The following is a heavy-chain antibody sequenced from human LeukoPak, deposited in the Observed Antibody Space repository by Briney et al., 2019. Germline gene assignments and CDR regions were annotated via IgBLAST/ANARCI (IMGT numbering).Heavy chain of an antibody. CDR2: IYYSGST. Sequence: SETLSLTCTVSGGSISSSSYYWGWIRQPPGKGLEWIGSIYYSGSTYYNPSLKSRVTISVDTSKNQFSLKLSSVTAADTAVYYCARGFRYSGSYLPWGQGTLVTVSS. D-gene: IGHD1-26*01. J-gene: IGHJ5*02. CDR1: GGSISSSSYY. V-gene: IGHV4-39*07. CDR3: ARGFRYSGSYLP.